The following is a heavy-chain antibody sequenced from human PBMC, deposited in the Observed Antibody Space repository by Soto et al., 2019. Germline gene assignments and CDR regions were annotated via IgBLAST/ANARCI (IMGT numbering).Heavy chain of an antibody. CDR1: GFTFGDYA. CDR2: IRSKAYGETK. Sequence: PGGSLRLSCTGSGFTFGDYAISWSRQAPGKGLEWVGVIRSKAYGETKDYAASVKGRFTILRDDSKSIAYLQMNSLQSEDTGAYYCTRYTSTSRYSYFGMDVWGHGTTVTVSS. D-gene: IGHD2-2*01. J-gene: IGHJ6*02. V-gene: IGHV3-49*03. CDR3: TRYTSTSRYSYFGMDV.